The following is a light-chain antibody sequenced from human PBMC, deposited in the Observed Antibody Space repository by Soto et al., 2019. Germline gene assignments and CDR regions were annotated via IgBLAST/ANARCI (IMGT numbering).Light chain of an antibody. J-gene: IGLJ2*01. CDR2: DAT. Sequence: QTVVTQEPSMTVSPGGTVTLTGASSTGGVTSGHWPSWSQQKAGQAPRTLIYDATNKHSWTPVRFSGSLLGGKAALTLSGAQPEDEAEYYCSLSFGGTVVFGGGTKLTVL. CDR3: SLSFGGTVV. V-gene: IGLV7-46*01. CDR1: TGGVTSGHW.